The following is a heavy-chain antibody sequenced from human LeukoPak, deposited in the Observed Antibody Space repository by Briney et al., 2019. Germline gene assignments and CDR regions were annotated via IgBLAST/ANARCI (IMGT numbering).Heavy chain of an antibody. D-gene: IGHD2-15*01. J-gene: IGHJ4*02. CDR2: IQQDGSEK. CDR3: ARDGGRKDDY. CDR1: GFTFSSYW. V-gene: IGHV3-7*01. Sequence: GGSLRLSCTASGFTFSSYWMTWVRQAPGKGLEWVANIQQDGSEKYYVDSVKGRFTISRDNAKNSLYLQMNSLRAEDTAVYYCARDGGRKDDYWGQGTLVTVSS.